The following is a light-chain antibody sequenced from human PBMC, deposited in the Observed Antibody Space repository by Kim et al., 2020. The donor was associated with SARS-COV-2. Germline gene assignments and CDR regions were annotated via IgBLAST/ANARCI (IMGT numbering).Light chain of an antibody. J-gene: IGLJ2*01. V-gene: IGLV2-8*01. CDR1: NIDAGGRNW. CDR3: FSYAGSIHWI. Sequence: QSALTQPPSASGSPGQSVTISCTGTNIDAGGRNWVSWFQQHPGKAPKLMIYEVTKRPSGVPDRFSGSKSGNTASLTVSGLQAEDEADYYCFSYAGSIHWIFGGGTKVTVL. CDR2: EVT.